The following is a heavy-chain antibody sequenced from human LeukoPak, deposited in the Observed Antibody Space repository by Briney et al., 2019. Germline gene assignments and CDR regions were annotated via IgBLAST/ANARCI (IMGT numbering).Heavy chain of an antibody. CDR3: ATSMGGGNIDY. CDR2: ITATGSRT. J-gene: IGHJ4*02. D-gene: IGHD3-16*01. CDR1: GLAFGSYT. Sequence: GGSLRLSCAASGLAFGSYTMSWVRQAPGKGLEWVSGITATGSRTYYADSVKGRFTISRDSSKNTLYLQLNSLRVDDTAVYYCATSMGGGNIDYWGQGTLVTVSS. V-gene: IGHV3-23*01.